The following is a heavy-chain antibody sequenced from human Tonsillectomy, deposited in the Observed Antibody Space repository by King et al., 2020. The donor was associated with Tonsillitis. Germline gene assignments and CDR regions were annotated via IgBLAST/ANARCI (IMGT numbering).Heavy chain of an antibody. J-gene: IGHJ4*02. V-gene: IGHV1-2*02. D-gene: IGHD7-27*01. Sequence: QLVQSGAEVKKPGASVKVSCKASGHTFTDYYLHWVRQAPGQGLEWMGWINPNSGGKNFAQKFQGRVTVTRDTSISTAYMELSRLRSDDTAVYYCASRGNWGSPFDYWGQGTLVTVSS. CDR1: GHTFTDYY. CDR3: ASRGNWGSPFDY. CDR2: INPNSGGK.